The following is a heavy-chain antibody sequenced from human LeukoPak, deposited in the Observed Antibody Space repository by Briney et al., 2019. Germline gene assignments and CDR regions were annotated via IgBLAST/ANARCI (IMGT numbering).Heavy chain of an antibody. CDR3: ARIRRLLWFGELGADYFDY. J-gene: IGHJ4*02. CDR1: GFTFTTYW. CDR2: ISGSGGST. D-gene: IGHD3-10*01. V-gene: IGHV3-23*01. Sequence: PGGSLRLSCAASGFTFTTYWMTWVRQAPGKGLEWVSAISGSGGSTYYADSVKGRSTISRDNSKNTLYLQMNSLRAEDTAVYYCARIRRLLWFGELGADYFDYWGQGTLVTVSS.